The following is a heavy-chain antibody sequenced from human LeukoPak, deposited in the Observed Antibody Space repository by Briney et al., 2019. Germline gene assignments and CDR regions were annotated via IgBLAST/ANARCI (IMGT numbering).Heavy chain of an antibody. V-gene: IGHV3-48*03. D-gene: IGHD3-9*01. J-gene: IGHJ5*02. CDR1: GLTFSSYA. CDR2: ISSSGSTI. CDR3: ARAPTKFRRDWFDP. Sequence: GGSLRLSCAASGLTFSSYAMNWVRQAPGKGLEWVSYISSSGSTIYYAGSVKGRFTISRDNAKNSLDLQMNSLRAEDTAVYYCARAPTKFRRDWFDPWGQGTLVTVSS.